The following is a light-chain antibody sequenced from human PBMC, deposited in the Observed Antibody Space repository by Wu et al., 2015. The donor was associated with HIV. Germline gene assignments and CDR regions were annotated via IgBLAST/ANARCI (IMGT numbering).Light chain of an antibody. CDR3: QQYGSSPWT. Sequence: EIVLTQSPATLSLSPGERATLSCRASQSVSSNYLAWYQQKPGQAPRLLIYGASSRATGIPDRFSGSGSGTDFTLTISRLEPEDFAVYYCQQYGSSPWTFGPKDQGGN. V-gene: IGKV3-20*01. CDR1: QSVSSNY. J-gene: IGKJ1*01. CDR2: GAS.